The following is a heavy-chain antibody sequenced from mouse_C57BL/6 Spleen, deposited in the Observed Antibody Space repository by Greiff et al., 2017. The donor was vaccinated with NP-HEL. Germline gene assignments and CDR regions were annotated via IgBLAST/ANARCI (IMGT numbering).Heavy chain of an antibody. CDR2: INYDGSST. CDR1: GFTFSDYY. V-gene: IGHV5-16*01. Sequence: VQLKESEGGLVQPGSSMKLSCTASGFTFSDYYMAWVRQVPEKGLEWVANINYDGSSTYYLDSLKSRFIISRDNAKNILYLQMSSLKSEDTATYYCARETNYYGSSYEAMDYWGQGTSVTVSS. D-gene: IGHD1-1*01. CDR3: ARETNYYGSSYEAMDY. J-gene: IGHJ4*01.